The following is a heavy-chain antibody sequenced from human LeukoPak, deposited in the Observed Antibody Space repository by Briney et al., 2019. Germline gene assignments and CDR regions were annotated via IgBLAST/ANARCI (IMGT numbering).Heavy chain of an antibody. V-gene: IGHV4-30-2*06. CDR1: GGSISGGGYY. D-gene: IGHD2/OR15-2a*01. Sequence: KTSETLSLTCSVSGGSISGGGYYWSWIRQSSGKGLEWIGNIYPGGSTYYNPSLKSRVTVSVDRSKNQFSLTMNSVTAADTAVYYCARDKEETIEGYMTGRPVQSRHDGFEIWGQGTAVTVSS. CDR2: IYPGGST. J-gene: IGHJ3*02. CDR3: ARDKEETIEGYMTGRPVQSRHDGFEI.